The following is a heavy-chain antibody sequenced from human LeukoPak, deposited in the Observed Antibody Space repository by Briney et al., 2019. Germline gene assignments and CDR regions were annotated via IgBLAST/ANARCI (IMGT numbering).Heavy chain of an antibody. V-gene: IGHV3-21*01. CDR1: GFTFSSYS. CDR3: AKEDYGDLYFDY. CDR2: ISSSGSYI. D-gene: IGHD4-17*01. J-gene: IGHJ4*02. Sequence: GGSLRLSCAASGFTFSSYSINWVRQAPGKGLEWVSSISSSGSYIYYADSVKGRFTISRDNAKNLLYLQMNSLRAEDTAMYYCAKEDYGDLYFDYWGQGTLVTVSS.